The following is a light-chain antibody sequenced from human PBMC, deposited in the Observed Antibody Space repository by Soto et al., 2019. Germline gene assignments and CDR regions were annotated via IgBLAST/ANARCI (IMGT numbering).Light chain of an antibody. Sequence: ENVLTQSPGTLSLSPGERATLSCRASQSVSSSYLAWYQQKPGQAPRLLIYGASTRATGIPDRFSGSGSGTDFTLTISRLEPEDFAVYYCQQYGSFKWTFGQGTKVEIK. J-gene: IGKJ1*01. CDR1: QSVSSSY. CDR2: GAS. CDR3: QQYGSFKWT. V-gene: IGKV3-20*01.